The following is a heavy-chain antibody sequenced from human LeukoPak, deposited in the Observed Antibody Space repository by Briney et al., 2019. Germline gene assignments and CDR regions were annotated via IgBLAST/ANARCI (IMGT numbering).Heavy chain of an antibody. V-gene: IGHV4-31*03. J-gene: IGHJ3*02. Sequence: TLSLTCTVSGGSISSGGYYWSWIRQHPGKGLEWIGYIYYSGSTYYNPSLKSRVTISVDTSKNQFSLKLSSVTAADTAVYYCGRSQGGYSVSAFDIWGQGTMVTVSS. CDR3: GRSQGGYSVSAFDI. CDR1: GGSISSGGYY. D-gene: IGHD3-22*01. CDR2: IYYSGST.